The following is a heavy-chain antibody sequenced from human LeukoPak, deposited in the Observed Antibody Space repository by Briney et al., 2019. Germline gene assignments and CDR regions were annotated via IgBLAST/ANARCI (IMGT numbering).Heavy chain of an antibody. CDR1: GFTFSSYA. V-gene: IGHV3-23*01. J-gene: IGHJ4*02. CDR3: ARGPYSSSWLDY. Sequence: GGSLRLSCAASGFTFSSYAMSWVRQAPGKGLEWVSAISGSGDSTYYADSVKGRFTISRDNSKNTLYLQMNSLRAEDTAVYYCARGPYSSSWLDYWGQGTLVTVSS. D-gene: IGHD6-13*01. CDR2: ISGSGDST.